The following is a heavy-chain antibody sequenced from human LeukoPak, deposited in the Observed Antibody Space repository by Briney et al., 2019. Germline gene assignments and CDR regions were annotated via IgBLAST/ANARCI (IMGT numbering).Heavy chain of an antibody. J-gene: IGHJ4*02. CDR3: ARAPTGPTRYDY. V-gene: IGHV3-64*01. CDR2: IGSNGGST. D-gene: IGHD1-1*01. CDR1: GFTFSSYA. Sequence: GGSLRLSCAASGFTFSSYAMHWVRQAPGKGLEYVSAIGSNGGSTYYANSVKGRFTISRDDSKNTLYLQMGSLRAEDMAVYYCARAPTGPTRYDYWGQGTLVTVSS.